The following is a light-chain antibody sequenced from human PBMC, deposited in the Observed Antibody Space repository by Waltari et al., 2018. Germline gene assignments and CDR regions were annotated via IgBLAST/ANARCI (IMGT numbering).Light chain of an antibody. CDR2: YSS. Sequence: DIQVTQSPSSLSASAGGTVTITCRASRDIKNYLSWYQQKPGNAPGPLIYYSSNLVTGVPSRFIGSGSGTTFTLIISDVQPEDFAIYYCQQHSSYAVTFGEGTKVEVK. J-gene: IGKJ4*01. CDR1: RDIKNY. V-gene: IGKV1-17*02. CDR3: QQHSSYAVT.